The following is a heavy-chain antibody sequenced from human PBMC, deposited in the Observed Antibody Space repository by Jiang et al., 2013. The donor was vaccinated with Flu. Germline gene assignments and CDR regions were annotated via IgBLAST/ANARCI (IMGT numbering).Heavy chain of an antibody. CDR2: ISYDGSNK. V-gene: IGHV3-30-3*01. D-gene: IGHD3-22*01. J-gene: IGHJ6*02. Sequence: QLVESGGGVVQPGRSLRLSCAASGFTFSSYAMHWVRQAPGKGLEWVAVISYDGSNKYYADSVKGRFTISRDNSENTLYLQMNSLRAEDTAVYYCARDYYDSSGYTSYGMDVWGQGTTVTVSS. CDR1: GFTFSSYA. CDR3: ARDYYDSSGYTSYGMDV.